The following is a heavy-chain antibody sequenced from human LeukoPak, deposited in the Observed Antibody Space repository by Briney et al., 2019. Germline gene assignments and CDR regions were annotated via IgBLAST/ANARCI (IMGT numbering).Heavy chain of an antibody. D-gene: IGHD3-22*01. CDR1: GFTVRSYY. CDR2: IETGGRT. Sequence: GGSLRLSCAASGFTVRSYYMSWVRQAPGKGLEWVAVIETGGRTNYADSVKGRFTISRDNSKNTLYLQMNSLRAEDTAVYYCARGVEKYYDNSGYQNWGQGTLVTVSS. CDR3: ARGVEKYYDNSGYQN. J-gene: IGHJ4*02. V-gene: IGHV3-53*01.